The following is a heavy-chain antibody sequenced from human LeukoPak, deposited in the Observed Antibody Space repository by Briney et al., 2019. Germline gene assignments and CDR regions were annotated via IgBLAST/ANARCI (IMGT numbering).Heavy chain of an antibody. CDR2: ISSSSSYI. CDR3: ARDALPSVGAKAFDI. Sequence: GGSLRLSCAASGFTFSSYSMNWVRQAPGKGLEWVSSISSSSSYIYYADSVKGRFTISRDNAKNSLYLQMNSLRAEDTAVYYCARDALPSVGAKAFDIWGQGTMVTVSS. CDR1: GFTFSSYS. J-gene: IGHJ3*02. V-gene: IGHV3-21*01. D-gene: IGHD1-26*01.